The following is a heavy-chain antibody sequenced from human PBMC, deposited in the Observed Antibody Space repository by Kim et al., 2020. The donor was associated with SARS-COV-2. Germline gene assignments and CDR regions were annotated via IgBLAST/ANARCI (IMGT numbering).Heavy chain of an antibody. CDR3: ARGYYYGSGSYYKYYYGM. D-gene: IGHD3-10*01. Sequence: SETLSLTCAVYGGSFSGYYWSWIRQPPGKGLEWIGEINHSGSTNYNPSLKSRVTISVDTSKNQFSLKLSSVTAADTAVYYCARGYYYGSGSYYKYYYGM. CDR1: GGSFSGYY. CDR2: INHSGST. J-gene: IGHJ6*01. V-gene: IGHV4-34*01.